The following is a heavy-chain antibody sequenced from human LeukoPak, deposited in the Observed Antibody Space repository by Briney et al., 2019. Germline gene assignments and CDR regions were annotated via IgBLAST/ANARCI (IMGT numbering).Heavy chain of an antibody. Sequence: SETLSLTCTVSGGSINDGDHHWGWIRQPPGEGLEWIASIYYSGMTYYNTSLKSRVTISVDTSQNQFSLKLRSVTAADTAVYYCARHYGPWGQGTLVTVSS. CDR1: GGSINDGDHH. CDR2: IYYSGMT. D-gene: IGHD3-10*01. V-gene: IGHV4-39*01. J-gene: IGHJ5*02. CDR3: ARHYGP.